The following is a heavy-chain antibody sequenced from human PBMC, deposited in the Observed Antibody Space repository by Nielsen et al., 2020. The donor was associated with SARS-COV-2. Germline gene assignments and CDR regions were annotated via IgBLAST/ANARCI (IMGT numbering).Heavy chain of an antibody. CDR1: GYTFTSYA. D-gene: IGHD3-3*01. V-gene: IGHV7-4-1*02. CDR2: INTNTGNP. Sequence: ASVKVSCKASGYTFTSYAMNWVRQAPGQGLEWMGWINTNTGNPTYAQGFTGRFVFSLDTSVSTAYLQISSLKAEDTAVYYCARDPGVDFWSGRVWFDLWGQGTLVTVSS. CDR3: ARDPGVDFWSGRVWFDL. J-gene: IGHJ5*02.